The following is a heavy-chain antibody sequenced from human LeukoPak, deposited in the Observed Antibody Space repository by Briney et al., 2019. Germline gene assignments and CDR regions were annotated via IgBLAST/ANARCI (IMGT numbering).Heavy chain of an antibody. Sequence: GGSLRLSCAGSGFTFSEHYMSWVRQAPGKGLEWVSVIYSGGSTYYADSVKGRFTISRDNSKNTLYLQMNSLRAEDTAVYYCASSTAAGTRNFDYWGQGTLVTVSS. J-gene: IGHJ4*02. CDR2: IYSGGST. D-gene: IGHD6-13*01. V-gene: IGHV3-53*01. CDR1: GFTFSEHY. CDR3: ASSTAAGTRNFDY.